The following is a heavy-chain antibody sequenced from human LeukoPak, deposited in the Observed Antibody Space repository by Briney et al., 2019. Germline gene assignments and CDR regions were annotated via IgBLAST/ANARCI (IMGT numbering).Heavy chain of an antibody. J-gene: IGHJ4*02. Sequence: SETLSLTCAVYGGSFSGYYWSWIRQPPGKGLEWIGEINHSGSTNYNPSLKSRVTISVDTSKNQFSLKLSSVTAADTAVYCCARVSGYSSGWYIRYWGQGTLVTVSS. CDR2: INHSGST. CDR1: GGSFSGYY. V-gene: IGHV4-34*01. D-gene: IGHD6-19*01. CDR3: ARVSGYSSGWYIRY.